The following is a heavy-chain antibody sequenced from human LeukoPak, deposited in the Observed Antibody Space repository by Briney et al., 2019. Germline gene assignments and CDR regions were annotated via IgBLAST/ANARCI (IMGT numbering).Heavy chain of an antibody. CDR3: ARGRVCSSMSCYPDY. CDR2: ISPSRSYI. CDR1: GFSFSGYS. Sequence: GGSLRLSCVASGFSFSGYSINWVRQAPGKGLEWVSSISPSRSYIYYADSVKGRFTISRDNAKNSLYLQMNSLRAEDTAVYYCARGRVCSSMSCYPDYWGQGTLVTVSS. D-gene: IGHD2-2*01. J-gene: IGHJ4*02. V-gene: IGHV3-21*01.